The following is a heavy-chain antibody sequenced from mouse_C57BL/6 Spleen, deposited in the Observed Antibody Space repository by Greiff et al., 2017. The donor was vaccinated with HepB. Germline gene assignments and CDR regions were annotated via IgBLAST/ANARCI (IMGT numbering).Heavy chain of an antibody. J-gene: IGHJ3*01. V-gene: IGHV7-3*01. CDR2: IRNKANGYTT. CDR1: GFTFTDYY. Sequence: DVMLVESGGGLVQPGGSLSLSCAASGFTFTDYYMSWVRQPPGKALEWLGFIRNKANGYTTEYSASVKGRFTISRDNSQSILYLQMNALRAEDSATYYCARSWITTQAWFAYWGQGTLVTVSA. D-gene: IGHD2-4*01. CDR3: ARSWITTQAWFAY.